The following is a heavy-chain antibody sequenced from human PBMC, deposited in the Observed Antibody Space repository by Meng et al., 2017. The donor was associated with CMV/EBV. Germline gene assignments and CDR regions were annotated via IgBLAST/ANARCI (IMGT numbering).Heavy chain of an antibody. CDR3: ARDYYDSSGYYDY. V-gene: IGHV3-48*04. D-gene: IGHD3-22*01. CDR2: ISSSSSTI. CDR1: GFTFSSYS. Sequence: GESLRLSCAASGFTFSSYSMNWVRQAPGKGLEWVSYISSSSSTIYYADSVKGRFTISRDNAKNSLYLQMNSLRAEDTAVYYCARDYYDSSGYYDYWGQGTLVTVSS. J-gene: IGHJ4*02.